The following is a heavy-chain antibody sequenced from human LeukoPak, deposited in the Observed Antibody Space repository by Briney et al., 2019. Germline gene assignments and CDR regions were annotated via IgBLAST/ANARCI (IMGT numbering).Heavy chain of an antibody. D-gene: IGHD6-19*01. CDR3: VRVGSVSGSDYLDY. V-gene: IGHV3-72*01. J-gene: IGHJ4*02. CDR1: GFTFSDHL. Sequence: GGSLRLSCAVSGFTFSDHLLDWVRQAPGKGLEWVGRSRNKAKSYTTEYAASVKGRFTISRDDSKNSLYLQMNSLETEDTAVYYCVRVGSVSGSDYLDYWGQGTLVTVSS. CDR2: SRNKAKSYTT.